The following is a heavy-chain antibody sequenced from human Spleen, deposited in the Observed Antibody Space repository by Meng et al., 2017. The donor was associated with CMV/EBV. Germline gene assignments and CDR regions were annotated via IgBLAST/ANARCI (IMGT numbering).Heavy chain of an antibody. CDR2: INPNSGGT. V-gene: IGHV1-2*02. CDR3: ARGRAMTTVTTSAWFDP. J-gene: IGHJ5*02. CDR1: GYTFTGYY. Sequence: ASVKVSCKASGYTFTGYYMHWVRQAPGQGLEWMGWINPNSGGTNYAQKFQGRVTMTRDTSISTAYMELSSLRSEDTAVYYCARGRAMTTVTTSAWFDPWGQGTLVTVSS. D-gene: IGHD4-11*01.